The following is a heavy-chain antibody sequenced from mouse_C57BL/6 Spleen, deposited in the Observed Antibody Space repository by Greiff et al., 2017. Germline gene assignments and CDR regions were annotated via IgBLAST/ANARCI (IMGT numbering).Heavy chain of an antibody. CDR1: GFSLTSYG. CDR2: IWSGGST. J-gene: IGHJ4*01. V-gene: IGHV2-2*01. CDR3: ARNGDYDEDYYAMDY. Sequence: VQRVESGPGLVQPSQSLSITCTVSGFSLTSYGVHWVRQSPGKGLEWLGVIWSGGSTDYNAAFISRLSISKDNSKSQVFFKMNSLQADDTAIYYCARNGDYDEDYYAMDYWGQGTSVTVSS. D-gene: IGHD2-4*01.